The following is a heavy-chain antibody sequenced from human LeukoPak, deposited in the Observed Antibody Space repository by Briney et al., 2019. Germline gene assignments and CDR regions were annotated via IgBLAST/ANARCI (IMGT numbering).Heavy chain of an antibody. V-gene: IGHV3-21*04. D-gene: IGHD2-15*01. J-gene: IGHJ5*02. CDR1: GFTFTGLS. Sequence: CLRLSCVVAGFTFTGLSMNWVRPAPRKWRGWVASISTIMSYIYHANSGKGRFTISRDNSKNPLYLQMTSLRAEDTAVYYCAKVQTLGYCSGGSCCLEHWFDPWGQGTLVTVSS. CDR3: AKVQTLGYCSGGSCCLEHWFDP. CDR2: ISTIMSYI.